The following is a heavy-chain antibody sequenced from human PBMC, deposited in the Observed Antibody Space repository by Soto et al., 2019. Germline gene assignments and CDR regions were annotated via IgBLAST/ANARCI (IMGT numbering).Heavy chain of an antibody. V-gene: IGHV4-4*07. CDR1: GGTISGYY. D-gene: IGHD3-3*01. J-gene: IGHJ5*02. CDR3: ARGQRFSDWFDP. CDR2: IYSSGNT. Sequence: SETLSLTCSVSGGTISGYYWTWIRQPAGRGLEWIGRIYSSGNTKYNPSLQSRVTMSLDTSNNQFSLRLTSVTAADTAVYYCARGQRFSDWFDPWGQGTLVTVSS.